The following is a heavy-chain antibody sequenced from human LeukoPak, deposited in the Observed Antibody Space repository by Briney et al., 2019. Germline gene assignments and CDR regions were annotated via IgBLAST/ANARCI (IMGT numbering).Heavy chain of an antibody. J-gene: IGHJ3*02. CDR1: GFIDRSNY. CDR2: IYTGGNT. Sequence: GGSLRLSRPATGFIDRSNYTNWVRQAPGKGLEWVSVIYTGGNTYYADSVKGRFTISRDNSKNTLYLQMHSLRAEDTAVYYCASPSSGQSFDIWGQGTMVTVSS. D-gene: IGHD6-19*01. CDR3: ASPSSGQSFDI. V-gene: IGHV3-53*01.